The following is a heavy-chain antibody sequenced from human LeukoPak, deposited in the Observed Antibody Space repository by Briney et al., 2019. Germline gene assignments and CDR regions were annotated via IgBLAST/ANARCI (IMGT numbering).Heavy chain of an antibody. CDR2: ISGSGGST. V-gene: IGHV3-23*01. Sequence: PGGSLRLSCAASGFTFSSYAMSWARQAPGKGREWVSAISGSGGSTYYADSVKGRFTISRDNSKNTLYLQMNSLRAEDTAVYYCAKDTYNWNQFDYWGQGTLVTVSS. CDR3: AKDTYNWNQFDY. J-gene: IGHJ4*02. CDR1: GFTFSSYA. D-gene: IGHD1-20*01.